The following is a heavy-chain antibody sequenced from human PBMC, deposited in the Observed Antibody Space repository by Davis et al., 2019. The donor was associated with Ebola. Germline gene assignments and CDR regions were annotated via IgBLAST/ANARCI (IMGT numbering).Heavy chain of an antibody. J-gene: IGHJ4*02. Sequence: GESLKISCTASGFTFRRFALNWVRQAPGKGLEWVSTISASGSRMYYTESVKGRFTISRDTSKNTLSLQMNSLRAEDTGIYYCAKDTAVTYSGDRYFDSWGQGTPVTVSS. CDR1: GFTFRRFA. V-gene: IGHV3-23*01. CDR2: ISASGSRM. CDR3: AKDTAVTYSGDRYFDS. D-gene: IGHD2-21*02.